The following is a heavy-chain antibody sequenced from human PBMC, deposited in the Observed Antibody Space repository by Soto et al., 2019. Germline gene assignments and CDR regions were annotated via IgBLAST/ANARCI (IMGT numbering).Heavy chain of an antibody. J-gene: IGHJ6*02. D-gene: IGHD2-2*01. CDR2: ISSSSSYI. CDR3: ARESGPFLAPDIVLVPAAMGMDYYYGMDV. CDR1: GFTFSSYS. Sequence: GSLRLSCAASGFTFSSYSMNWVRQAPGKGLEWVSSISSSSSYIYYADSVKGRFTISRDNAKNSLYLQMNSLRAEDTAVYYCARESGPFLAPDIVLVPAAMGMDYYYGMDVWGQGTTVTVSS. V-gene: IGHV3-21*01.